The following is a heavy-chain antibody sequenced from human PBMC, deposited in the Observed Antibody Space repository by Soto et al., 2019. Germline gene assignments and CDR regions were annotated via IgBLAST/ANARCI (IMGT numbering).Heavy chain of an antibody. Sequence: PSETLSLTCTVSGGSISSSSYYWGWIRQPPGKGLEWIGSIYYSGSTYYNPSLKSRVTISVDTSKNQFSLKLSSVTAADTAVYYCASGVGVRGVIYYFDYWGQGTLVTVSS. CDR3: ASGVGVRGVIYYFDY. CDR1: GGSISSSSYY. CDR2: IYYSGST. V-gene: IGHV4-39*01. D-gene: IGHD3-10*01. J-gene: IGHJ4*02.